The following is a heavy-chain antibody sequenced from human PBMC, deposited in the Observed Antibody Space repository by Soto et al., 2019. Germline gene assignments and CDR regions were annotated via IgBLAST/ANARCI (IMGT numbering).Heavy chain of an antibody. CDR2: ISYDGSNK. CDR1: GFTFSSYA. CDR3: ARSTYGDYTSWYYGMDV. Sequence: QVQLVESGGGVVQPGRSLRLSCAASGFTFSSYAMHWVRQAPGKGLEGVAVISYDGSNKYYADSVKGRFTISRDNSKNTLYLQMNSLRAEDTAVYYCARSTYGDYTSWYYGMDVWGQGTTVTVSS. D-gene: IGHD4-17*01. J-gene: IGHJ6*02. V-gene: IGHV3-30-3*01.